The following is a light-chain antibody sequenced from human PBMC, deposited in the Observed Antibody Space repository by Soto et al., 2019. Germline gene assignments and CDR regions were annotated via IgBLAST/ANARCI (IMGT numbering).Light chain of an antibody. V-gene: IGLV1-40*01. CDR1: SSNVGAGYG. Sequence: QSVLTQPPSVSGAPGQRVTMSCAGSSSNVGAGYGVHWYQHLPGMAPKLLIHDDDNRPSGVPDRFSGSKSGASASLTITGLQAEDEADYYCKSYDISLSGVVFGGGTKVTV. J-gene: IGLJ3*02. CDR2: DDD. CDR3: KSYDISLSGVV.